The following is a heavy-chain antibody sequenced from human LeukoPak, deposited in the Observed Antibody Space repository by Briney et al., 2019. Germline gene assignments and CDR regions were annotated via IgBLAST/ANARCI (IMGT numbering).Heavy chain of an antibody. J-gene: IGHJ4*02. CDR3: AREMEKWYSRSAPSGSDY. V-gene: IGHV1-2*02. CDR2: INPNSGGT. CDR1: GYTFTGYY. Sequence: GAAVTVSCKCSGYTFTGYYIHWVRPAPGQGLAWMGWINPNSGGTNYAQMFQGRVTMTRDTSISTAYMELSRLRSDDTAVYYCAREMEKWYSRSAPSGSDYWGQGTLVTVSS. D-gene: IGHD6-6*01.